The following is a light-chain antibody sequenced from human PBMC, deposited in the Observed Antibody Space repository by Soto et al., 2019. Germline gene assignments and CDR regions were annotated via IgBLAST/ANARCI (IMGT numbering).Light chain of an antibody. CDR3: QQSYSTPRT. CDR2: AAS. V-gene: IGKV1-39*01. Sequence: DIQMTQSPSSLSASVGDRVTITCRASQSISSYLNWYQQKPGKAPKLLIYAASSLQSGVPSRFSGSGSGTDFPLTISSLQPEDFATYYCQQSYSTPRTFXQGTKVDIK. J-gene: IGKJ1*01. CDR1: QSISSY.